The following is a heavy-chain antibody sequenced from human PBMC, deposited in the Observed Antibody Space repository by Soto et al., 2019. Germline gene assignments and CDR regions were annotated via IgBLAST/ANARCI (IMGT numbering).Heavy chain of an antibody. CDR2: MNPNSGNT. CDR1: GYTFTSYD. Sequence: ASVKVSCKASGYTFTSYDINWVRQATGQGLEWMGWMNPNSGNTGYAQKFQGRVTMTRSTSISTAYMELSSLRSEDTAVYYCARVAGTPPYYYYYMDVWGKGTTVTVSS. J-gene: IGHJ6*03. CDR3: ARVAGTPPYYYYYMDV. V-gene: IGHV1-8*01.